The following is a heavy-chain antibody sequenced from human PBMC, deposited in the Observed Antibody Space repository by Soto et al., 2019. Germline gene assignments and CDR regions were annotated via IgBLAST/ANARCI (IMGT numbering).Heavy chain of an antibody. Sequence: EVQLVESGGGLVQPGGSLRLSCAASGFTFSSYWMHWVLQAPGKGLVWVSRINSDGSSTSYADSVKGRFTISRDNAKNTLYLQMTSLRAEDTAVYYCARGGSLNWYFELWGRGTLVTVSS. V-gene: IGHV3-74*01. J-gene: IGHJ2*01. CDR2: INSDGSST. CDR1: GFTFSSYW. CDR3: ARGGSLNWYFEL. D-gene: IGHD1-26*01.